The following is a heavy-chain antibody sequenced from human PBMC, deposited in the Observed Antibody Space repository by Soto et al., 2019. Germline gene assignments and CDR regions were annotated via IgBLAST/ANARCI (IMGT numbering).Heavy chain of an antibody. CDR2: IHYSGST. D-gene: IGHD6-13*01. V-gene: IGHV4-31*03. CDR1: GGSVSSGGYY. Sequence: SETLSLTCNVSGGSVSSGGYYWSWIRQHPGKGLEWIGYIHYSGSTYYNPSLKSRVTMSIDTSKNLFSLNLSSVTAADTAVYYCARAGGAGSGHDWFDPWGQGTLVTVSS. J-gene: IGHJ5*02. CDR3: ARAGGAGSGHDWFDP.